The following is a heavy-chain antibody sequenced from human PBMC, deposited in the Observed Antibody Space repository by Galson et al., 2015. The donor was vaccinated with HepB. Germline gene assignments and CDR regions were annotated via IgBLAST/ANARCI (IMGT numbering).Heavy chain of an antibody. CDR2: INPNSGGT. V-gene: IGHV1-2*06. Sequence: SVKVSCKASEYTFTGYYMHWVRQAPGQGLEWMGRINPNSGGTNYAQKFQGRVTMTRDTSISTAYMELSRLRSDDTAVYYCATRLTVTLVGDAFDIWGQGTMVTVSS. D-gene: IGHD4-17*01. CDR3: ATRLTVTLVGDAFDI. J-gene: IGHJ3*02. CDR1: EYTFTGYY.